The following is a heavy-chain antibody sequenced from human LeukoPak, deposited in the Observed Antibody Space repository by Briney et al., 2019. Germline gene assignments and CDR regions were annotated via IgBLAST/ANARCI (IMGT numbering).Heavy chain of an antibody. Sequence: PSETLSLTCTVSGGSISSYYWSWIRQPPGKGLEWIGNIYYSGSTNYNPSLKSRVTISVDTSKNQFSLKLSSVTAADTAVYYCAILLGEEQVDTAMVTLGDSIDISNYFDYWGQGTLVTVSS. CDR1: GGSISSYY. D-gene: IGHD5-18*01. CDR2: IYYSGST. V-gene: IGHV4-59*12. CDR3: AILLGEEQVDTAMVTLGDSIDISNYFDY. J-gene: IGHJ4*02.